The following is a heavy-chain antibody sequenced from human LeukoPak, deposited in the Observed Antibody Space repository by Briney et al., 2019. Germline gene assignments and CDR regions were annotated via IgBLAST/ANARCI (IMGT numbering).Heavy chain of an antibody. Sequence: PSETLSLTCTVSGGSISSGDYYWSWIRQPPGKGLEWIGYIYYSGSTYYNPSLKSRVTISVDTSKNQFSLKLSSVTAADTAVYYCARGTWKMGGAFDIWGQGTMVTVSS. CDR1: GGSISSGDYY. CDR2: IYYSGST. CDR3: ARGTWKMGGAFDI. D-gene: IGHD1-1*01. J-gene: IGHJ3*02. V-gene: IGHV4-30-4*01.